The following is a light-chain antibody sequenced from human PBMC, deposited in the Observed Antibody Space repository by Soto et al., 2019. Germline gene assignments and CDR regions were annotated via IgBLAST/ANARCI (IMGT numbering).Light chain of an antibody. CDR3: QHSYGTPRT. CDR1: QSISTY. CDR2: AVS. Sequence: DIQMTQSPSSLSASVGDRVTITFRPSQSISTYLNWYQHKPGKAPKVLIYAVSSLQSGVPSRFSGSGSGTDFTLTITSLQPEDSATYYCQHSYGTPRTFGQGTKVDI. J-gene: IGKJ1*01. V-gene: IGKV1-39*01.